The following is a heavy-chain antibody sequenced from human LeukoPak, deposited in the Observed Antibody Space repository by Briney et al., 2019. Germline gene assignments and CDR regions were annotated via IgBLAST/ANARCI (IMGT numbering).Heavy chain of an antibody. CDR1: GYTFTSYG. D-gene: IGHD2-2*02. J-gene: IGHJ5*02. V-gene: IGHV1-18*01. Sequence: ASVKVSCKASGYTFTSYGISSVRQAPGQGLEWMGWISAYNGNRNYAQKLQGRVTMTTDTSASTAYMELRSLRCDDTAVYYCARAWVVPAAIRFDPWGQGTLVTVSS. CDR2: ISAYNGNR. CDR3: ARAWVVPAAIRFDP.